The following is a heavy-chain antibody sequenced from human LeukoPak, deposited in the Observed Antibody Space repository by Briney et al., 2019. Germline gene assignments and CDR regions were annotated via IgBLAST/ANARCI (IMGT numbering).Heavy chain of an antibody. CDR2: IRYDETNY. CDR1: GFTFTNPA. D-gene: IGHD3-10*01. J-gene: IGHJ4*02. CDR3: GICRGRWEILDY. V-gene: IGHV3-30*02. Sequence: GGSLRLSCAASGFTFTNPAMSWVRQAPGKGLEWVSFIRYDETNYYYADSVKGRFTSSRDNYKNTVCLQMNSLRPEDTAVYYCGICRGRWEILDYWGQGTLVTVSS.